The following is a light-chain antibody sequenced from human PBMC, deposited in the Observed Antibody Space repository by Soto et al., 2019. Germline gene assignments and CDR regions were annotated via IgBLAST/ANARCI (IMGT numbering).Light chain of an antibody. CDR2: GAS. V-gene: IGKV3-15*01. J-gene: IGKJ1*01. CDR3: QQYINWPRT. Sequence: EIVMTQSPATLSVSPGERATLSCRASQSVSSNLAWYQQKPGQAPRLLIFGASTRAPGIPARFSGSGSGTEFTLPISSLQSEDFAVYYCQQYINWPRTFGQGTNVQIK. CDR1: QSVSSN.